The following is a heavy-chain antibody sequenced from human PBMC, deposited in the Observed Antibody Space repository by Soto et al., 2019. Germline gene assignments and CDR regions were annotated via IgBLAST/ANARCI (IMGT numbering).Heavy chain of an antibody. Sequence: PGGSLRLSCAASGFTFSSYAMSWVRQAPGKGLEWVSAISGSGGSTYYADSVKGRFTISRDNSKNTLYLQMNSLRAEDTAVYYCAKGDVLRFLGWLSEGSYLDYWGKGTLVTVSS. J-gene: IGHJ4*02. D-gene: IGHD3-3*01. CDR2: ISGSGGST. CDR1: GFTFSSYA. V-gene: IGHV3-23*01. CDR3: AKGDVLRFLGWLSEGSYLDY.